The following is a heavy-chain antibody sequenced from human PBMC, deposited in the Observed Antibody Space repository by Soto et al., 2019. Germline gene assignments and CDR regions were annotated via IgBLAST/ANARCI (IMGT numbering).Heavy chain of an antibody. J-gene: IGHJ4*02. CDR2: ISAYKGDT. V-gene: IGHV1-18*01. Sequence: ASVKVSCKASGYIFTSYGITWVRQAPGQGLEWMGWISAYKGDTKYAQTVQDRVTMTTDTSTSTAYMELRSLTSDDTAVYYCARVAVDGRSPPPYGFDYWGQGTLVTVSS. D-gene: IGHD6-19*01. CDR3: ARVAVDGRSPPPYGFDY. CDR1: GYIFTSYG.